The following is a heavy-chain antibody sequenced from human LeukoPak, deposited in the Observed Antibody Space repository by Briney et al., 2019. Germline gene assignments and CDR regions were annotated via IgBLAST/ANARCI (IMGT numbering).Heavy chain of an antibody. J-gene: IGHJ4*02. D-gene: IGHD5-18*01. Sequence: SETLSLTCTVSGGSISSYYWSWIRQPPGKGLEWIGYIYYSGSTNYNPSLKSRVTISVDTSKNQFSLKLSSVTAADTAVYYCARVGRGYSYGYLDYWGQGTLVTVSS. CDR2: IYYSGST. V-gene: IGHV4-59*01. CDR1: GGSISSYY. CDR3: ARVGRGYSYGYLDY.